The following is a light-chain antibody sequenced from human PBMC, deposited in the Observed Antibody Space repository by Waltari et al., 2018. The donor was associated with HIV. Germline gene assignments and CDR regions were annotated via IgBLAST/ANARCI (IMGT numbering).Light chain of an antibody. CDR1: SSNLGRHD. CDR3: AAWDDSLDGPV. V-gene: IGLV1-44*01. CDR2: GNN. Sequence: QPVLTQPPSASGTPGQRVIIPCSGSSSNLGRHDFSWYQHLPGATPTLLIFGNNQRSSGVPDRFSGSKSATSASLAISGLRSVDEADYSCAAWDDSLDGPVFGGGTKLTVL. J-gene: IGLJ2*01.